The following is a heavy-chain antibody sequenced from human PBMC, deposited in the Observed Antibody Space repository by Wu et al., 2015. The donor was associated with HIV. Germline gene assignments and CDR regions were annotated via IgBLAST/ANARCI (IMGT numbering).Heavy chain of an antibody. CDR3: ARQYGSGSPYGMDV. CDR1: GYTFTSYG. J-gene: IGHJ6*02. CDR2: ISAYSGNT. Sequence: QVQLVQSGAEVKKPGASVKVSCKASGYTFTSYGISWVRQAPGQGLEWMGWISAYSGNTNYIQTLQGRVIMTTHTSTSTAYMELRSLRSDDTAVYYCARQYGSGSPYGMDVWGQGTTVTVSS. V-gene: IGHV1-18*01. D-gene: IGHD3-10*01.